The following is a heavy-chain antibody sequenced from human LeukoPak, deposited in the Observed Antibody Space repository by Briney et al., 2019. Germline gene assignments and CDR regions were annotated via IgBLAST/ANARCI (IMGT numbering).Heavy chain of an antibody. CDR2: ISANGEVT. Sequence: GGSLRLSCAASGFTFSKLPMGGVRQAPGRGLEWVSAISANGEVTFYADSLRGRFTISRDNSKSTLYLQMNVLRPADTAIFYCAKSLFTSATGTGRAFHIWGQGTRVTVSS. CDR3: AKSLFTSATGTGRAFHI. V-gene: IGHV3-23*01. CDR1: GFTFSKLP. D-gene: IGHD1-1*01. J-gene: IGHJ3*02.